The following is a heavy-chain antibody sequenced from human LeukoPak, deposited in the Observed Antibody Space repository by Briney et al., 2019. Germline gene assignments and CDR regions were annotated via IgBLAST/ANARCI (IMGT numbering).Heavy chain of an antibody. D-gene: IGHD2-2*01. CDR3: AREFWPPYIVVVPASWYAFDI. CDR2: IKEDGSEK. V-gene: IGHV3-7*01. CDR1: GFRFSSYW. Sequence: PGGSLRLSCAASGFRFSSYWMSWVRQAPGKGLEWVANIKEDGSEKYYVDSVKGRFTISRDNAKNSLYLQMNSLRAEDTAVYYCAREFWPPYIVVVPASWYAFDIWGQGTMVTVSS. J-gene: IGHJ3*02.